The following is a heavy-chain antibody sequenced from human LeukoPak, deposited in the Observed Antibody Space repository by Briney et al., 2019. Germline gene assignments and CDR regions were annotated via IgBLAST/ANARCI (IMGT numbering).Heavy chain of an antibody. J-gene: IGHJ4*02. CDR1: GGSISSRSYY. Sequence: SETLSLTCTVSGGSISSRSYYWGWIRQPPGKGLEWIGSMYYSGSTNYNPSLKSRVTISVDTSKNQFSLKLSSVTAADTAVYYCARAVGVAAAGYLYWGQGTLVTVSS. D-gene: IGHD6-13*01. CDR3: ARAVGVAAAGYLY. CDR2: MYYSGST. V-gene: IGHV4-39*07.